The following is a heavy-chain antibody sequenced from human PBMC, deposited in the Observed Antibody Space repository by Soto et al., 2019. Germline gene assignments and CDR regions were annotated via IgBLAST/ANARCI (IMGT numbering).Heavy chain of an antibody. V-gene: IGHV5-10-1*01. J-gene: IGHJ5*02. D-gene: IGHD2-2*01. CDR2: IDPSDSYT. Sequence: GESLKISCKGSGYSFTSYWISWVRQMPGKGLEWMGRIDPSDSYTNYSPSFQGHVTISADKSISTAYLQWSSLKASDTAMYYCAWAGRRDCSTARWYLLDPWGQGTLVTVSS. CDR1: GYSFTSYW. CDR3: AWAGRRDCSTARWYLLDP.